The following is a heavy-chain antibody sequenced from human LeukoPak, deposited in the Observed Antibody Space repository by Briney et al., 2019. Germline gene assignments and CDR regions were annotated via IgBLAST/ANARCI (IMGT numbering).Heavy chain of an antibody. V-gene: IGHV3-64*01. Sequence: GGSLRLSCAAPGFTFSSYAMHWVRQAPGKGLEYVSAISSNGGSTYYANSVKGRFTISRDNSKNTLYLQMGSLRAEDMAVYYCARLFAAVGATFLDYWGQGTLVTVSP. CDR2: ISSNGGST. CDR3: ARLFAAVGATFLDY. D-gene: IGHD1-26*01. CDR1: GFTFSSYA. J-gene: IGHJ4*02.